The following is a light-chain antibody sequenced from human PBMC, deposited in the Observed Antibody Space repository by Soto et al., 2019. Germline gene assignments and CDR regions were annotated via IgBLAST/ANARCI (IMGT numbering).Light chain of an antibody. CDR2: AAS. CDR1: QDVDSW. V-gene: IGKV1-12*01. Sequence: DIQMTQSPSSVSASVGDRVTITCRASQDVDSWLAWYQQKPGKAPKLLIYAASNLQSGVPSRFTGSGSGTDFTVTISSLQPEDFATYYCQQGSSFPWTVXQGTKVDIK. CDR3: QQGSSFPWT. J-gene: IGKJ1*01.